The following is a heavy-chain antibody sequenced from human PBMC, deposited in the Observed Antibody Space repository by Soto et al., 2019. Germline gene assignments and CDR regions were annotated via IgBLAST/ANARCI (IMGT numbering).Heavy chain of an antibody. CDR3: ARVGSVEWRLYYYYYYMDV. D-gene: IGHD3-3*01. CDR2: MNPNSGNT. Sequence: ASVKVSCKASGYTFTSYDINWVRQATGQGLEWMGWMNPNSGNTGYAQKFQGRVTMTRNTSISTAYMELSSLRSEDTAVYYCARVGSVEWRLYYYYYYMDVWGKRTKVTVSS. CDR1: GYTFTSYD. V-gene: IGHV1-8*01. J-gene: IGHJ6*03.